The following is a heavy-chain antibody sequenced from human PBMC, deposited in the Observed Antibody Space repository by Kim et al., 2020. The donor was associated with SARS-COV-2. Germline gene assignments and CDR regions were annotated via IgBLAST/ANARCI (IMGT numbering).Heavy chain of an antibody. CDR3: ARFRSIAAAGPYYYYYMDV. V-gene: IGHV4-4*08. J-gene: IGHJ6*03. Sequence: SRVTISIDTSKNQFSLKLSSVTAADTAVYYCARFRSIAAAGPYYYYYMDVWGKGTTVTVSS. D-gene: IGHD6-13*01.